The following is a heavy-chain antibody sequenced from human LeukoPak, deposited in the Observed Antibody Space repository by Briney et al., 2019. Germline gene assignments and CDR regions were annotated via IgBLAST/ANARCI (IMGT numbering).Heavy chain of an antibody. V-gene: IGHV4-59*01. Sequence: SETLSLTCTVSGGSISSYFWHWIRQSSGKGLEWMGYIYDSGTTAYNPSLKRRVTMSVDRSTNQFSLKLTSVTAADTAVYYCARGGGIGYSSGWYGEKPHREYYFDYWGQGTLVTVSS. CDR3: ARGGGIGYSSGWYGEKPHREYYFDY. CDR2: IYDSGTT. CDR1: GGSISSYF. D-gene: IGHD6-19*01. J-gene: IGHJ4*02.